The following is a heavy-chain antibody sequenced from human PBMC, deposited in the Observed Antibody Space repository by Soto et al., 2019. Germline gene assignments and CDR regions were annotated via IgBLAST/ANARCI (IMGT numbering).Heavy chain of an antibody. CDR3: AKQSGGLYDAFDI. D-gene: IGHD3-10*01. Sequence: EVQLLESGGGLVQPGGSLRLSCAASGFTFSSYAMSWVRQAPGKGLEWVAAISGSGGSTYYADSVKGRFTISRDNSKNTLYLQMNSLRAEDTAVYYCAKQSGGLYDAFDIWGQGTMVTVSS. J-gene: IGHJ3*02. CDR2: ISGSGGST. V-gene: IGHV3-23*01. CDR1: GFTFSSYA.